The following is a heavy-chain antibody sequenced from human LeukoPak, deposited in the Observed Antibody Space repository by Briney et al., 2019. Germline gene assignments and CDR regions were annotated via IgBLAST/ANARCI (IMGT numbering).Heavy chain of an antibody. Sequence: GGSLRLSCAASGFTFSSYSMNWVRQAPGKGLEWVSSISSSSSYIYYADSVKGRFTISRDNAKNSLYLQMNSLRAEDTAVYYCARGKCLYYFDYWGQGTLVTVSS. CDR3: ARGKCLYYFDY. D-gene: IGHD5/OR15-5a*01. V-gene: IGHV3-21*01. CDR2: ISSSSSYI. CDR1: GFTFSSYS. J-gene: IGHJ4*02.